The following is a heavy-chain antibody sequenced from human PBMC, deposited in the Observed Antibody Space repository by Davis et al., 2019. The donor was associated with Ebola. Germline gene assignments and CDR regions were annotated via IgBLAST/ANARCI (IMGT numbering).Heavy chain of an antibody. V-gene: IGHV4-34*01. J-gene: IGHJ4*02. D-gene: IGHD6-19*01. Sequence: PSETLSLTCAVYGGSFSGYFWNWIRQPPGKGLEWIGEINHSGNTNYNSSLKSRVTISLDRSKNQFSLNLKSVTAADTAVYYCARARGTVAAYFDYWGQGDLVTVSS. CDR2: INHSGNT. CDR3: ARARGTVAAYFDY. CDR1: GGSFSGYF.